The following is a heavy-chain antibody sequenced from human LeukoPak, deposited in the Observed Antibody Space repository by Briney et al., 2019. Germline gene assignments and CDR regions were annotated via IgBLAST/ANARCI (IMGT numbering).Heavy chain of an antibody. CDR1: RGSVSSDNYY. V-gene: IGHV4-39*01. CDR2: IYYSGST. D-gene: IGHD2-21*01. J-gene: IGHJ4*02. CDR3: ARQGVIFH. Sequence: SETLSLTSTVSRGSVSSDNYYWGWIRQPPGKGLEWIGSIYYSGSTYYNPSLKSRVTISVDTSKNQFSLKLSSVTAADTAVYYCARQGVIFHWGQGTLVTVSS.